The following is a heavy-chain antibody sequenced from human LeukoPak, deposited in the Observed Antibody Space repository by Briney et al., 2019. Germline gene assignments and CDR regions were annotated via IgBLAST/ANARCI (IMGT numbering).Heavy chain of an antibody. CDR2: INHSGST. V-gene: IGHV4-34*01. J-gene: IGHJ6*02. CDR3: ARVPSSSTSWGMDV. D-gene: IGHD2-2*01. Sequence: PSETLSLTCAVYGGSFSGYYWSWIRQPPGKGREWIGEINHSGSTNYNPSLKSRVTISVDTSKNQFSLKLSSVTAADTAVYYCARVPSSSTSWGMDVWGQGTTVTVSS. CDR1: GGSFSGYY.